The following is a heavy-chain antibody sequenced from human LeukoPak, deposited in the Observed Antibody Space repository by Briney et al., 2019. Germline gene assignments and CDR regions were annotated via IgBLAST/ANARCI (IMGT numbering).Heavy chain of an antibody. V-gene: IGHV3-23*01. CDR3: AKAGRYCSSTSCYHAAFDI. D-gene: IGHD2-2*01. J-gene: IGHJ3*02. CDR2: ISGSGGST. Sequence: GGSLRLSCAASGFTFSSYAMSWVRQAPGKGLEWVSAISGSGGSTYYADSVKGRFTISRDNSKNTLYLQMNSRRAEDTAVYYCAKAGRYCSSTSCYHAAFDIWGQGTMVTVSS. CDR1: GFTFSSYA.